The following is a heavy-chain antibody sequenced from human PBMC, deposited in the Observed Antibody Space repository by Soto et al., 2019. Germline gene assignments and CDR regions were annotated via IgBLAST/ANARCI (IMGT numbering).Heavy chain of an antibody. D-gene: IGHD5-12*01. V-gene: IGHV1-2*04. Sequence: QVQLVQSGAEVRKPGASVTVSCRSSGDSFNDYYIHWVRQAPGQGFEWMGWINPNGGVTKYAQKFQGWVSMARDTSIRTVYTQMSRLRSDDTSVYYCAGESGGATPHLGYSYFDMDVWGKGTTVTVSS. CDR2: INPNGGVT. CDR1: GDSFNDYY. CDR3: AGESGGATPHLGYSYFDMDV. J-gene: IGHJ6*03.